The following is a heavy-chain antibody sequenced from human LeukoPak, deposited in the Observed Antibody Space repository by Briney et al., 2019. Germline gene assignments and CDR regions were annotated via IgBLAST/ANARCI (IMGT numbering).Heavy chain of an antibody. D-gene: IGHD5-12*01. CDR2: IYYSGST. CDR3: ARVGGGLRSHFDY. J-gene: IGHJ4*02. V-gene: IGHV4-31*03. CDR1: GGSISSGGYY. Sequence: ASETLSLTCTVSGGSISSGGYYWSWIRQHPGKGLEWIGYIYYSGSTYYNPSLKSRVTISVDMSKNQFSLKLSSVTAADTAVYYCARVGGGLRSHFDYWGQGTLVTVSS.